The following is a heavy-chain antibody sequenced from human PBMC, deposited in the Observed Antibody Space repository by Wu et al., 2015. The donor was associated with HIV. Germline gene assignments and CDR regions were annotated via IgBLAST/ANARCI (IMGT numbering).Heavy chain of an antibody. CDR1: GYTFANYY. V-gene: IGHV1-2*02. D-gene: IGHD2-2*01. Sequence: QVRLVQSGAEVKKPGASVKVSCGTSGYTFANYYIHWLRQAPGQGLEWMAWINPSGGSTIYSENFEGRVTVTRDTSMSTAYMELSRLRSDDTAVYYCARGGDPLDCSSTSCPLWYYYMDVWGKGTTVTVSS. J-gene: IGHJ6*03. CDR2: INPSGGST. CDR3: ARGGDPLDCSSTSCPLWYYYMDV.